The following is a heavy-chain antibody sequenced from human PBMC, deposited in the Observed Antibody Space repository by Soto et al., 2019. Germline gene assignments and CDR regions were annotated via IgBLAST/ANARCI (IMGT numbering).Heavy chain of an antibody. Sequence: QVQLVESGGGVVQPGRSLRLSCAASGFTFSSYAMHWVRQAPGKGLEWVAVISYDGSNKYYADSVKGRFTISRDNSKNTLYLQMNSLRAEDTAVYYCARERDYDFWGQDYYGMDVWGQGTTVTVSS. CDR3: ARERDYDFWGQDYYGMDV. CDR1: GFTFSSYA. V-gene: IGHV3-30-3*01. D-gene: IGHD3-3*01. CDR2: ISYDGSNK. J-gene: IGHJ6*02.